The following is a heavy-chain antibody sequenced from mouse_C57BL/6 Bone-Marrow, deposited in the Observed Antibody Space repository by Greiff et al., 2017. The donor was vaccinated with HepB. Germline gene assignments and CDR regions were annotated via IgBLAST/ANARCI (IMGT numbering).Heavy chain of an antibody. D-gene: IGHD2-3*01. J-gene: IGHJ1*03. Sequence: QVQLQQPGAELVKPGASVKMSCKASGYTFTSYWITWVKQRPGQGLEWIGDIYPGSGSTNYNEKFKSKATLTVDTSSSTAYMQLSSLTSEDSAVYYCARSLLRYFDVWGTVTTVTVSS. CDR2: IYPGSGST. V-gene: IGHV1-55*01. CDR1: GYTFTSYW. CDR3: ARSLLRYFDV.